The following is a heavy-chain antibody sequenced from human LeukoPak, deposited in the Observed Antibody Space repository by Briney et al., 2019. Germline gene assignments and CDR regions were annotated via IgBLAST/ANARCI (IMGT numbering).Heavy chain of an antibody. CDR2: INHSGST. J-gene: IGHJ3*02. CDR3: AKSNGYGLVDI. V-gene: IGHV4-34*01. D-gene: IGHD3-10*01. Sequence: SETLSLTCAVYGGSFSGYYWSWIRQPPGKGLEWIGEINHSGSTNYNPSLKSRVTISLDTSRNQFSLKLNSVTAADTAVYYCAKSNGYGLVDIWGQGTMVIVS. CDR1: GGSFSGYY.